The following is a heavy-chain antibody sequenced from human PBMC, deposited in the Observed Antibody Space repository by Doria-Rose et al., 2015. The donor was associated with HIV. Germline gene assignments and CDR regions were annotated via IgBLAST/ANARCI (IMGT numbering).Heavy chain of an antibody. D-gene: IGHD6-13*01. V-gene: IGHV2-26*01. CDR3: ARIKSSRWYHKYYFDF. Sequence: SGPVLVKPTETLTLTCTVSGVSLSSPGMGVSWIRQPPGKALEWLANIFSDDERSYNTSLKSRLTISRGTSKSRVVLTMTDMDPVDTATYYSARIKSSRWYHKYYFDFWGQGTLVIVSA. CDR1: GVSLSSPGMG. CDR2: IFSDDER. J-gene: IGHJ4*02.